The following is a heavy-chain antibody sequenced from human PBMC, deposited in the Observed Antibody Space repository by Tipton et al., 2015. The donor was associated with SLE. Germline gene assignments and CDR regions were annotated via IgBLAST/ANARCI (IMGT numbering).Heavy chain of an antibody. V-gene: IGHV3-13*05. D-gene: IGHD3-3*01. CDR1: GFTFSNYD. CDR3: ARVGEFGHFDL. Sequence: SLRLSCAASGFTFSNYDMHWVRQTTGKGLEWVSAIGTAGDPYYAGSVKGRFTISRENAKNSLYLQMSSLRAGDTAVYYCARVGEFGHFDLWGRGTLVTVSS. J-gene: IGHJ2*01. CDR2: IGTAGDP.